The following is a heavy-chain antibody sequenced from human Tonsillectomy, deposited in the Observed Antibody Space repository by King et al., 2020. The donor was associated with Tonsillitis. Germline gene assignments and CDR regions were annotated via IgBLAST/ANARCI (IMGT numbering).Heavy chain of an antibody. CDR1: GFTFSSYS. D-gene: IGHD6-19*01. CDR2: ISSSSSYI. V-gene: IGHV3-21*01. CDR3: ARDSGYSSGWFLDY. Sequence: QLVLSGGGLVKPGGSLRLSCAASGFTFSSYSMNWVRQAPGKGLEWGSSISSSSSYIYYADSVKGRFTSSRDNAKNELYLQMNSLRAEDTAVYYCARDSGYSSGWFLDYWGQGTLVTVSS. J-gene: IGHJ4*02.